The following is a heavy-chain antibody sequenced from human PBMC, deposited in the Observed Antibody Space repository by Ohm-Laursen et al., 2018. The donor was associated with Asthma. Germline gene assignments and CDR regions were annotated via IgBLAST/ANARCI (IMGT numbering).Heavy chain of an antibody. CDR3: ARDPPRYYDSSGYYYGGYYYYGMDV. D-gene: IGHD3-22*01. V-gene: IGHV3-23*01. CDR1: GFTFSSYA. Sequence: SLRLSCSASGFTFSSYAMSWVRQAPGKGLEWVSAISGSGGSTYYADSVKGRFTISRDNSKNTLYLQMNSLRAEDTAVYYCARDPPRYYDSSGYYYGGYYYYGMDVWGQGTTVTVSS. J-gene: IGHJ6*02. CDR2: ISGSGGST.